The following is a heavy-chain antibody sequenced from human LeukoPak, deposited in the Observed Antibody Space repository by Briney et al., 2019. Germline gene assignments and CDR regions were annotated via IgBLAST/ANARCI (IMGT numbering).Heavy chain of an antibody. J-gene: IGHJ6*02. CDR3: GRYYVMDV. CDR2: ISDSGGST. CDR1: GFTFSTYV. Sequence: PGGSLRLSCAASGFTFSTYVMSWVRQAPGKGLQWVSTISDSGGSTYYADSVKGRFTISRDNSKSTLYPQMNSLRAEDTAVYYCGRYYVMDVWGQGTSVTVSS. V-gene: IGHV3-23*01.